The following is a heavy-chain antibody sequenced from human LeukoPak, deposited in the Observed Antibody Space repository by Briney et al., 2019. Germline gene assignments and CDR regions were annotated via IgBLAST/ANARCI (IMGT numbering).Heavy chain of an antibody. D-gene: IGHD4-17*01. CDR1: GGSISSYY. Sequence: PSGTLFLTCTVSGGSISSYYWSWIRQPAGKGLEWIGRIYTSGSTNYNPSLKSRVTMSVDTSKNQFSLKLSSVTAADTAVYYCAQVNYGDYGNWFDPWGQGTLVTVSS. V-gene: IGHV4-4*07. CDR2: IYTSGST. CDR3: AQVNYGDYGNWFDP. J-gene: IGHJ5*02.